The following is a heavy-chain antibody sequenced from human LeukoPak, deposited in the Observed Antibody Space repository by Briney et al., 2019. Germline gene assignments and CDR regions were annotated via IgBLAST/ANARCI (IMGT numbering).Heavy chain of an antibody. J-gene: IGHJ3*02. CDR3: ASLGYCSGGSCYGDAFDI. D-gene: IGHD2-15*01. CDR1: GGSISSYY. V-gene: IGHV4-4*07. CDR2: IYASGST. Sequence: SETLSLTCTVSGGSISSYYWSWIRQPAGKGLEWIGRIYASGSTNYNPSLKSRVTISVDTSKNQFSLKLSSVTAADTAVYYCASLGYCSGGSCYGDAFDIWGQGTMVTVSS.